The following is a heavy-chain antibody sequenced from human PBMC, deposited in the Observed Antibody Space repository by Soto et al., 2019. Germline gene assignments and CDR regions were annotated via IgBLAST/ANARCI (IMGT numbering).Heavy chain of an antibody. CDR3: SFAISGNYGGLDF. Sequence: EVQLVQSGAEVKKPGATMKISCKATGYTFSDYFMHWMQQAPGKGLEWMGLVDPEGRETSYTEKFQGRLTLSTDTSTHTAYMEWSNRASEETAVYYGSFAISGNYGGLDFWGQGTLVTVSS. V-gene: IGHV1-69-2*01. CDR2: VDPEGRET. CDR1: GYTFSDYF. J-gene: IGHJ3*01. D-gene: IGHD3-10*01.